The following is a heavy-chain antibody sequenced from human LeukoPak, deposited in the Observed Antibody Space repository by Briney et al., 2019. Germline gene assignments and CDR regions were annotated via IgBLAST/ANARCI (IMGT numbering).Heavy chain of an antibody. CDR1: GYTFTGYY. Sequence: ASVKVSCKASGYTFTGYYMHWVRQAPGQGLEWMGWINPNSGGTNYAQKFQGRVTMTRDTSISTAYMELSRLRSDDTAVYYCARAVERVLLWFGESPPLFDCWGQGTLVTVSS. J-gene: IGHJ4*02. CDR2: INPNSGGT. V-gene: IGHV1-2*02. CDR3: ARAVERVLLWFGESPPLFDC. D-gene: IGHD3-10*01.